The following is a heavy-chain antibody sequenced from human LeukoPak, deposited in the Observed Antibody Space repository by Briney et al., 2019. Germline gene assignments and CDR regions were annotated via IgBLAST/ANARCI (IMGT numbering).Heavy chain of an antibody. V-gene: IGHV3-30-3*01. J-gene: IGHJ4*02. CDR3: ARDLPHGGLDY. D-gene: IGHD3-3*01. Sequence: GRSLRLSCVASGFTFSSYAMHWVRQAPGKGLEWVAVISYDGSNKYYADSVKGRFTISRDNSKNTLYLQMNSLRAEDTAVYYCARDLPHGGLDYWGQGTLVTVSS. CDR1: GFTFSSYA. CDR2: ISYDGSNK.